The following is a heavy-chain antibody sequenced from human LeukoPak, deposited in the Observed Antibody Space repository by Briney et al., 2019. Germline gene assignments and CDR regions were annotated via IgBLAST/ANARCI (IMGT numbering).Heavy chain of an antibody. CDR1: GYTSTGYY. J-gene: IGHJ6*03. Sequence: ASVKVSCKASGYTSTGYYMHWVRQAPGQGLEWMGWINPNSGGTNYAQKFQGRVTMTRDTSISTAYMELSRLRSDDTAVYYCARRRVPASYYYMDVWGKGTTVTVSS. CDR2: INPNSGGT. D-gene: IGHD2-2*01. CDR3: ARRRVPASYYYMDV. V-gene: IGHV1-2*02.